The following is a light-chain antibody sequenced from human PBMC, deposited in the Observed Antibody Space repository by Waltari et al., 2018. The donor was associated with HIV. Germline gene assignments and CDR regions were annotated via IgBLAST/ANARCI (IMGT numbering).Light chain of an antibody. CDR2: DVS. V-gene: IGLV2-14*01. CDR3: SSYTSSSTPYV. J-gene: IGLJ1*01. Sequence: HSSLTRPASASDSPGHSLTSSCTCTSHDGGGYSEPSWYQQHPGKAPKLMIYDVSKRPSGVSNRFSGSKSGNTASLTISGLQAEDEADYYCSSYTSSSTPYVFGTGTKVTVL. CDR1: SHDGGGYSE.